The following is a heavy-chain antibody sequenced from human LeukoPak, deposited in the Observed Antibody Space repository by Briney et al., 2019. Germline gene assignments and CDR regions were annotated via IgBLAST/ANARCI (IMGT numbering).Heavy chain of an antibody. CDR3: ARAVGYCSSTSCPRRGMDV. CDR2: MNPNSGNT. Sequence: ASVKVSCKASGYTFTSYDINWVRQATGQGLEWMGWMNPNSGNTGYAQKFQGRVTMTRNTSISAAYMELSSLRSEDTAVYYCARAVGYCSSTSCPRRGMDVWGQGTTVAVSS. D-gene: IGHD2-2*01. J-gene: IGHJ6*02. V-gene: IGHV1-8*01. CDR1: GYTFTSYD.